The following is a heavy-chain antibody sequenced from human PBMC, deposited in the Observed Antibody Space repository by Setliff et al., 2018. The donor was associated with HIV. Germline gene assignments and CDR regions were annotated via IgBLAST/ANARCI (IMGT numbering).Heavy chain of an antibody. CDR2: INPNSGGT. CDR1: GYTFTGYY. V-gene: IGHV1-2*02. D-gene: IGHD6-19*01. CDR3: ARGLYSSGRCGFDY. J-gene: IGHJ4*02. Sequence: ASVKVSCKASGYTFTGYYMHWVRQAPGQGLEWMGWINPNSGGTNYAQKFQGRVTMTRDTSISTAYMELSRLRSDDTAVYYCARGLYSSGRCGFDYWGQGTLVTVSS.